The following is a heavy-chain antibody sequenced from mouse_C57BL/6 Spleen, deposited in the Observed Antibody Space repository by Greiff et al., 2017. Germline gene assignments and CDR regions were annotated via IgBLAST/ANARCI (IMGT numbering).Heavy chain of an antibody. CDR1: GFTFSSYA. J-gene: IGHJ1*03. CDR3: AKESPYYGSSYWYFDV. CDR2: ISDGGSYT. V-gene: IGHV5-4*01. D-gene: IGHD1-1*01. Sequence: EVHLVESGGGLVKPGGSLKLSCAASGFTFSSYAMSWVRQTPEKRLEWVATISDGGSYTYYPDNVKGRFTISRDNAKNNLYLQMSHLKSEDTAMYYCAKESPYYGSSYWYFDVWGTGTTVTVSS.